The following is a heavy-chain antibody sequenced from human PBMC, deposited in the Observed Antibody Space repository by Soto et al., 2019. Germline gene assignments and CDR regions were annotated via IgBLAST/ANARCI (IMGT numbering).Heavy chain of an antibody. CDR1: GGSISSSSSS. CDR3: ARTYVTDVVVVPASKDYMDV. V-gene: IGHV4-39*01. CDR2: ISYSVST. Sequence: QLQLQESGPGLVKPSETLSLTCTVSGGSISSSSSSWGWIRQPPGKGLEWLGIISYSVSTYYSPSLKSRVTISVDASKNLFSLKLSSVTAADTAVYYCARTYVTDVVVVPASKDYMDVWGKGNTVTVSS. D-gene: IGHD2-2*01. J-gene: IGHJ6*03.